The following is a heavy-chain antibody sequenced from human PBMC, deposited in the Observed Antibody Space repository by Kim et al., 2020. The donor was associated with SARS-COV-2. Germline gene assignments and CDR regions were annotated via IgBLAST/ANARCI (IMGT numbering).Heavy chain of an antibody. CDR2: IYYGRKT. V-gene: IGHV4-39*01. CDR1: GGSVSSNPFY. Sequence: SETLSLTCTVSGGSVSSNPFYWSWIRQPPGKGLEWIGSIYYGRKTNSSPSLNNRVTMSVDSSENQFSLKLTSVTAADTAIYYCARPRGGTRWSRYFDVWGQGILVTVFS. D-gene: IGHD6-13*01. CDR3: ARPRGGTRWSRYFDV. J-gene: IGHJ4*02.